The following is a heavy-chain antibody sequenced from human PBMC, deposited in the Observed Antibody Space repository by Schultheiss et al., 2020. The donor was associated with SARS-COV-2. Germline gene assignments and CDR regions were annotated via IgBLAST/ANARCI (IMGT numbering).Heavy chain of an antibody. CDR1: GFTFSTYG. CDR2: IWYDGSKK. D-gene: IGHD3-3*01. V-gene: IGHV3-33*08. CDR3: ARLYDFWSGYYTPSYGMDV. Sequence: GGSLRLSCAASGFTFSTYGMHWVRQAPGKGLEWVAVIWYDGSKKYYADSVKGRFTISRDNAKNTLYLQMNSLRAEDTAVYYCARLYDFWSGYYTPSYGMDVWGQGTTVTVSS. J-gene: IGHJ6*02.